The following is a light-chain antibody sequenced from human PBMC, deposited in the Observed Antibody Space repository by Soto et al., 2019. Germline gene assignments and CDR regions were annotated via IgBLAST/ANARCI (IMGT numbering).Light chain of an antibody. V-gene: IGLV2-23*01. CDR1: SSDVGSYNL. CDR3: CSYAGRSSWV. CDR2: EDS. J-gene: IGLJ2*01. Sequence: QSALTQPASVSGSPGQSITISCTGTSSDVGSYNLVSWYQHHRGKAPKVIIYEDSKRPSGASNRFSGSKSGNTASLTISGLQAEDEADYYCCSYAGRSSWVFGGGTKVTVL.